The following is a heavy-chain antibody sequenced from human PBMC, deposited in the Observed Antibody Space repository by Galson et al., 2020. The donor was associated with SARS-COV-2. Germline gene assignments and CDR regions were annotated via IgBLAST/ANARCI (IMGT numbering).Heavy chain of an antibody. J-gene: IGHJ3*02. CDR1: GFTFSSYW. CDR3: AKDDPTDAFDI. CDR2: IKQDGSEK. V-gene: IGHV3-7*03. Sequence: GESLKISCAASGFTFSSYWMSWVRQAPGKGLEWVANIKQDGSEKYYVDSVKGRFTISRDNAKNSLYLQMNSLRAEDTAVYYCAKDDPTDAFDIWGQGTMVTVSS.